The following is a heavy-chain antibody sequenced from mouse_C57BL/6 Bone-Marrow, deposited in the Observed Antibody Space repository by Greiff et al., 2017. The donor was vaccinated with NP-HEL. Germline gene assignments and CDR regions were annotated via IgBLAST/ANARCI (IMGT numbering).Heavy chain of an antibody. CDR1: GFTFSDYG. CDR3: ARNDGSSYDYAMDY. D-gene: IGHD1-1*01. V-gene: IGHV5-17*01. CDR2: ISSGSSTI. Sequence: EVKVVESGGGLVKPGGSLKLSCAASGFTFSDYGMHWVRQAPEKGLEWVAYISSGSSTIYYADTEKGRFTISRDNAKNTLFLQMISLRSEDTAMYYCARNDGSSYDYAMDYWGQGTSVTVSA. J-gene: IGHJ4*01.